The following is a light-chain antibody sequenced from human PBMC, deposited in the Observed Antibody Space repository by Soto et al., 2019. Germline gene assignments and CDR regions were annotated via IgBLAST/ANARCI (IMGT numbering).Light chain of an antibody. CDR1: SSNIGSST. V-gene: IGLV1-44*01. CDR3: AAWDDSLNGVE. Sequence: QSVLTQPPSASGTPGQRVTISCSGSSSNIGSSTVNWYQHLPGTAPKLLIYSNNARSSGVPDRFSGSKSGTSASLAISGLQSEDEGDYYCAAWDDSLNGVEFGGGTKVTVL. CDR2: SNN. J-gene: IGLJ2*01.